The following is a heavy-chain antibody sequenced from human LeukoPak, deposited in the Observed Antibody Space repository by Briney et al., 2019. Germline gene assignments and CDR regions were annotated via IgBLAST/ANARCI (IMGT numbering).Heavy chain of an antibody. CDR2: ISGSGGST. CDR1: GFTFSSYS. V-gene: IGHV3-23*01. J-gene: IGHJ4*02. CDR3: ANDDFWSGYPDY. Sequence: GGSLRLSCAASGFTFSSYSMNWVRQAPGKGLEWVSAISGSGGSTYYADSVKGRFTISRDNSKNTLYLQMNSLRAEDTAVYYCANDDFWSGYPDYWGQGTLVTVSS. D-gene: IGHD3-3*01.